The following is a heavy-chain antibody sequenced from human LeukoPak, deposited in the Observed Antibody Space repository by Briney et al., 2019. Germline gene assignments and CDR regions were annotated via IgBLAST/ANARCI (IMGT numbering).Heavy chain of an antibody. Sequence: SETLSLTCTVSGGSISSYYWSWIRQPPGTGLEWIGYIYYSGSTNYNPSLKSRVNISVDTSKNQFSLKLSSVTAADTAVYYCARTDYYDRRIDYWGRGTLVTVSS. CDR3: ARTDYYDRRIDY. V-gene: IGHV4-59*01. CDR2: IYYSGST. J-gene: IGHJ4*02. CDR1: GGSISSYY. D-gene: IGHD3-22*01.